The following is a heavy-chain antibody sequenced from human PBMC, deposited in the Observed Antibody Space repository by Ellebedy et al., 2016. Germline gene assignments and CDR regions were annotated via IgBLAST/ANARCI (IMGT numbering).Heavy chain of an antibody. CDR3: AKGTMDYFYH. V-gene: IGHV3-9*01. Sequence: GGSLRLXXAGSGFTFNDYALHWVRQAPGKGLEWVSGISWDSAVIGYGGSVKGRFTISKDSAKTYLYLQMNSLRPEDTAFYYCAKGTMDYFYHWGQGTLVTVSS. J-gene: IGHJ4*02. CDR2: ISWDSAVI. CDR1: GFTFNDYA. D-gene: IGHD4/OR15-4a*01.